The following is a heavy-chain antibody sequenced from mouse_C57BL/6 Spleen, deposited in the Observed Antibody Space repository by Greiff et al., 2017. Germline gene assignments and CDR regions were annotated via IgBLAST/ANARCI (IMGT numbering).Heavy chain of an antibody. V-gene: IGHV1-81*01. J-gene: IGHJ4*01. D-gene: IGHD1-1*01. CDR3: SRREDLLLRSKAMDD. Sequence: QVQLQQSGAELARPGASVKLSCKASGYTFTSYGISWVKQRTGQGLEWIGEIYPRSGNTYYNEKFKGKATLTADKSSSTEYMELSRLTSEDSAVYFCSRREDLLLRSKAMDDWGQGTSVTVSS. CDR2: IYPRSGNT. CDR1: GYTFTSYG.